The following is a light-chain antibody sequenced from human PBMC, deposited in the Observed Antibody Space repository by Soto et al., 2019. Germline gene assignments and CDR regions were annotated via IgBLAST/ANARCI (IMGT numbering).Light chain of an antibody. CDR1: QTISSW. Sequence: DIQMTQSPSTLSGSVGDRVTITCRASQTISSWLSWYQQKPGKAPKLLIYKASTLKSGVPSRFSGSGSGTEFTLTISSLQSEDFAEYHCQQYNNWPQTFGQGTKVDI. J-gene: IGKJ1*01. V-gene: IGKV1-5*03. CDR3: QQYNNWPQT. CDR2: KAS.